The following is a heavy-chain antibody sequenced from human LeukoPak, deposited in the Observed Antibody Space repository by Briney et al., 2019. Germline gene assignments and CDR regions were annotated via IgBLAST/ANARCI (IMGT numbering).Heavy chain of an antibody. V-gene: IGHV3-53*01. CDR3: AKYATVALYASFDY. CDR1: GFTVSSNY. CDR2: IYSGGST. Sequence: PGGSLRLSCAASGFTVSSNYMSWVRQAPGKGLEWVSVIYSGGSTYYADSVKGRFTISRDNSKNTLYLQMNSLRAEDTAVYYCAKYATVALYASFDYWGQGTLVTVSS. D-gene: IGHD6-19*01. J-gene: IGHJ4*02.